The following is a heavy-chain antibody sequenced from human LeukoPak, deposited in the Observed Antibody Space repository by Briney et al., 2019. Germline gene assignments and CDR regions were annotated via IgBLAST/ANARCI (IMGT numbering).Heavy chain of an antibody. J-gene: IGHJ6*02. CDR3: ARSGGLRNGMDV. D-gene: IGHD1-14*01. Sequence: PGGSLRLSCAASGFTFSSYAMHWVRQAPGKGLEWVAVISYDGSNKYYADSVKSRFTISRDNSKNTLYLQMNSLRAEDTAVYYCARSGGLRNGMDVWGQGTTVTVSS. V-gene: IGHV3-30-3*01. CDR1: GFTFSSYA. CDR2: ISYDGSNK.